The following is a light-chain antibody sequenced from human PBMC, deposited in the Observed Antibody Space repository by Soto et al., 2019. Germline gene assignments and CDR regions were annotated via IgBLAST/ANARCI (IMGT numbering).Light chain of an antibody. CDR1: QSINNY. CDR2: DAS. J-gene: IGKJ3*01. V-gene: IGKV3-11*01. CDR3: QERANWRRFS. Sequence: EVVLTQFPATLSLSPGERATLSCRASQSINNYVGWYQQKPGQAPRLLIYDASIRATGIPDRFSGSGSGTDFTLTISSLEPEDFAIYYCQERANWRRFSFGPGTKVDIK.